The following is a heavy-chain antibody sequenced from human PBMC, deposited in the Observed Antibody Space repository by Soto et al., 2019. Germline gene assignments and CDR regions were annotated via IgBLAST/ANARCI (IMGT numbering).Heavy chain of an antibody. D-gene: IGHD3-22*01. CDR1: GFTFSNYD. V-gene: IGHV3-64*04. Sequence: GGSLRLSCSASGFTFSNYDMVWVRQAPGKGLEYISAITSHGHITYYADSVKGRFTISRDNSKNTLYLQMNSLRAEDTAVYYCAREPHPDYYDSSGYSDYWGQGTLVTVSS. CDR3: AREPHPDYYDSSGYSDY. J-gene: IGHJ4*02. CDR2: ITSHGHIT.